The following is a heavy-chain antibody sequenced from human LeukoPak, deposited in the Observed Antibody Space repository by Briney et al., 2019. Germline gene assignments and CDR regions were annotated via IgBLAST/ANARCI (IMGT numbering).Heavy chain of an antibody. Sequence: GGSLRLSCAASGFTVSSNYMSWVRQAPGKGLEWVSVIYSGGSTYYADSVKGRFTISRDNSKNTLYLQMNSLRAEDTAVYYRARAIPQLQWGPDDTDAFDIWGQGTMVTVSS. J-gene: IGHJ3*02. CDR1: GFTVSSNY. D-gene: IGHD2-2*02. V-gene: IGHV3-66*01. CDR2: IYSGGST. CDR3: ARAIPQLQWGPDDTDAFDI.